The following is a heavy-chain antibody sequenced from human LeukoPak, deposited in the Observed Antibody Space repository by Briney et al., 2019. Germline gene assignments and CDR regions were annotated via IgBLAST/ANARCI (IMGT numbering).Heavy chain of an antibody. J-gene: IGHJ4*02. D-gene: IGHD1-1*01. V-gene: IGHV4-4*02. Sequence: MPSGTLSLTCAVSGGSISSNNWWSWVRQPPGKGLEWIGEISHSGSTNYNPSLESRVTISVDKSKSQFSLNLSSVTAADAAVYFCARVTGTTPFDYWGQGTLVTVSS. CDR1: GGSISSNNW. CDR2: ISHSGST. CDR3: ARVTGTTPFDY.